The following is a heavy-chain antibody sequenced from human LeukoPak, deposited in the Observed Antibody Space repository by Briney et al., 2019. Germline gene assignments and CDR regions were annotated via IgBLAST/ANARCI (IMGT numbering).Heavy chain of an antibody. D-gene: IGHD5-18*01. CDR3: ARDKRHSYGRYFDP. J-gene: IGHJ4*02. Sequence: PSETLSLTCSVSGDSISTYHWSWTRKPPGKGLEWIGYMQSTGNSNYNPSLKNRVNIFVDMSKNQFVLNLRSVTAADTAVYYCARDKRHSYGRYFDPWGQGMLVTVSS. CDR2: MQSTGNS. CDR1: GDSISTYH. V-gene: IGHV4-59*01.